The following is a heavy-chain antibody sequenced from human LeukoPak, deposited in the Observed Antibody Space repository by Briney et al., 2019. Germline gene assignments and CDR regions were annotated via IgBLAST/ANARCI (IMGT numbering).Heavy chain of an antibody. Sequence: PGGSLRLSCAASGFTFSSYSMNWVRQAPGKGLEWVSSISSSSSYIYYADSVKGRFTISRDNAKNSLYLQMNSLRAEDTAVYYCARDDYDYDFWSGYPAYFDYWGQGTLVTVSS. J-gene: IGHJ4*02. CDR1: GFTFSSYS. D-gene: IGHD3-3*01. CDR3: ARDDYDYDFWSGYPAYFDY. V-gene: IGHV3-21*01. CDR2: ISSSSSYI.